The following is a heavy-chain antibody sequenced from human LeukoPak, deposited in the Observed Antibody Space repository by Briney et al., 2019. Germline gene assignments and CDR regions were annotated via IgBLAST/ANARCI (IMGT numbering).Heavy chain of an antibody. Sequence: TSETLSLTCAVYGGSFSGYYWSWIRQPPGKGLEWIGEINHSGSTNYTPSLKSRVTISVDTSKNQFCLNLSSVTAADTAGYYCARGKGGRGYSYGRYFDYWGQGTLVTVSS. CDR3: ARGKGGRGYSYGRYFDY. V-gene: IGHV4-34*01. J-gene: IGHJ4*02. CDR1: GGSFSGYY. D-gene: IGHD5-18*01. CDR2: INHSGST.